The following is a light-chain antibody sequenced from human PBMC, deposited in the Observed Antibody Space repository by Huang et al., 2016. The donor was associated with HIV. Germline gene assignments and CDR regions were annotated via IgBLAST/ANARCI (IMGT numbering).Light chain of an antibody. J-gene: IGKJ4*01. CDR2: YAS. V-gene: IGKV6-21*02. Sequence: EIVLTQYLDLQSVTPKEKVTITCRASPDIGGALHWYQQKPDQSPNLLIKYASQSISGVHSRFSGSGSGTDFILTINSLEAEDAATYYCHQSSTLHTFGGGTKVEIK. CDR3: HQSSTLHT. CDR1: PDIGGA.